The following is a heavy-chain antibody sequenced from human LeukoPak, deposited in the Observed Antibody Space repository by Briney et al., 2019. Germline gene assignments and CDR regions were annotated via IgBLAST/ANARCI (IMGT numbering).Heavy chain of an antibody. J-gene: IGHJ6*04. CDR3: STSSSWGV. CDR1: GFTVINNY. Sequence: PGGSLRLSCAASGFTVINNYMTWVRQAPGKGLEWVSVIYSGGTTHYADSVKGRFTISRDNSKNTLYLQMNSLRVDATAVYYCSTSSSWGVWGKGTTVTVSS. D-gene: IGHD3-16*01. V-gene: IGHV3-53*01. CDR2: IYSGGTT.